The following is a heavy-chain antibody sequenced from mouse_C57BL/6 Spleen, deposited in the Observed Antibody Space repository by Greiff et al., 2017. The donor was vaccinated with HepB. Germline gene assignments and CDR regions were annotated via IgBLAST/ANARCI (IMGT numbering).Heavy chain of an antibody. J-gene: IGHJ4*01. CDR2: ISSGSSTI. V-gene: IGHV5-17*01. D-gene: IGHD2-5*01. CDR1: GFTFSDYG. Sequence: DVKLVESGGGLVKPGGSLKLSCAASGFTFSDYGMHWVRQAPEKGLEWVAYISSGSSTIYNADTVKGRFTISRDNAKNTLFLQMTSLRSEDTAMYYCASASYYSIPYAMDYWGQGTSVTVSS. CDR3: ASASYYSIPYAMDY.